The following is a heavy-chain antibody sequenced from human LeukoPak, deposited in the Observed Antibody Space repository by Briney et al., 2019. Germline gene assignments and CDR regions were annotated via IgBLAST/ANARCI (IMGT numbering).Heavy chain of an antibody. J-gene: IGHJ4*02. V-gene: IGHV1-2*02. CDR1: EYTFTDYY. Sequence: ASVKVSCKASEYTFTDYYVHWVRQAPGQGIEWMGWINPNTGGTNYAQKFQGRVTMTRDTSISTGYMDLRGLRSDDTAVYYCARAKANWGSGDYWGQGTLVTVSS. D-gene: IGHD7-27*01. CDR3: ARAKANWGSGDY. CDR2: INPNTGGT.